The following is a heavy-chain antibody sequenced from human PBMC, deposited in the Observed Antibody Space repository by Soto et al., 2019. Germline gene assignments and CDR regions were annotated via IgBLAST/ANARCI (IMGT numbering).Heavy chain of an antibody. Sequence: QVQLVQSGAEVKKPGASVKVSCKASGYTFTSYYMHWVRQAPGQGLEWMGVINPNGGSTSYAQNFQGRVTMTRDTSTSTVYMELRSLRSEDTAVYYCGRDIHVGTSAPGPDYWGQGTLVTVSS. V-gene: IGHV1-46*01. J-gene: IGHJ4*02. CDR2: INPNGGST. CDR3: GRDIHVGTSAPGPDY. D-gene: IGHD6-13*01. CDR1: GYTFTSYY.